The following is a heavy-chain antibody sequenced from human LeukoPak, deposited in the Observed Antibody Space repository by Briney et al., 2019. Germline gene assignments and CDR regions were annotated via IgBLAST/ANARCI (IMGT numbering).Heavy chain of an antibody. CDR3: ARSVVTAPFDY. V-gene: IGHV4-61*08. CDR1: GGSISSGGHY. D-gene: IGHD2-21*02. Sequence: SETLSLTCTVSGGSISSGGHYWSWIRQHPAKGLEWIGYTYYSGSTNYNPSLKSRVTISVDTSKNQFSLKLSSVTAADTAVYYCARSVVTAPFDYWGQGTLVTVSS. CDR2: TYYSGST. J-gene: IGHJ4*02.